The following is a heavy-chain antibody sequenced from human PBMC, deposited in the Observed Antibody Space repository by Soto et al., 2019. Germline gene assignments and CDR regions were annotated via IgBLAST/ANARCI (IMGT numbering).Heavy chain of an antibody. CDR1: GGSISSYY. Sequence: SETLSLTCTVSGGSISSYYWGWIRQPPGKGLEWIGSIYYSGSTYYNPSLKSRVTISVDTSKNQFSLKLSSVTAADTAVYYCAMGYFDWLLGYYYYYGMDVWGQGTTVT. CDR3: AMGYFDWLLGYYYYYGMDV. J-gene: IGHJ6*02. D-gene: IGHD3-9*01. V-gene: IGHV4-39*01. CDR2: IYYSGST.